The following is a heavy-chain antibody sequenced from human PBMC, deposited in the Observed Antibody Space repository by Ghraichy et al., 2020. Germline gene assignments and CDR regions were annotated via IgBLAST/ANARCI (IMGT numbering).Heavy chain of an antibody. V-gene: IGHV4-39*01. Sequence: SQTLSLTCTVSGGSISSGSYYWGWIRQPPGKGLEWIGSIYYTGSTSYNPSLKSRVTMSLDTSRNQFSLKLSSVTAADTAVYYCARLWSGSLDYWGQGTLVTVSS. CDR1: GGSISSGSYY. CDR3: ARLWSGSLDY. J-gene: IGHJ4*02. CDR2: IYYTGST. D-gene: IGHD1-26*01.